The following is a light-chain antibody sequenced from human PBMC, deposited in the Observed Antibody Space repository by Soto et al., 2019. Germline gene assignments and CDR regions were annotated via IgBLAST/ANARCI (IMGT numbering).Light chain of an antibody. CDR1: QSVSSN. CDR3: QQYNNWPYT. V-gene: IGKV3-15*01. Sequence: EIVMTQSPATLSVSPRERATLSCRASQSVSSNLAWSQQKPGQAPRLLIYGASTRATGIPARFSGSGSGTEFTLTISSLQSEDFAVYDGQQYNNWPYTVGQGTKLEIK. J-gene: IGKJ2*01. CDR2: GAS.